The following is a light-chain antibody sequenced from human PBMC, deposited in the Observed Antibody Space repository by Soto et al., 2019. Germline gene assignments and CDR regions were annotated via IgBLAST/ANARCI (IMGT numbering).Light chain of an antibody. V-gene: IGKV1-5*03. CDR2: QAS. CDR1: QSISTW. CDR3: QHYNSYPLT. J-gene: IGKJ5*01. Sequence: DIQMTQSPSTLSASVGDRVTITCRASQSISTWLAWYQQKPGKGPKLLIYQASSLEGGVPSRFSGSGSGTEFTLTISSLQPDDFETYYCQHYNSYPLTFGQGTRLEIK.